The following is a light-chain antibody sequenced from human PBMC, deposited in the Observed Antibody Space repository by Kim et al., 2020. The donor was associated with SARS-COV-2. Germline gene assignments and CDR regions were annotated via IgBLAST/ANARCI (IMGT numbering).Light chain of an antibody. V-gene: IGLV2-18*02. Sequence: GQSVHISCTGTRSDVGSYNRVSWYQQPPGTAPKVMIYEVSNRPSGVPVRFSGSKSGNTASLTISGLQAEDEADYYCSSYTSSNTVVFGGGTQLTVL. CDR3: SSYTSSNTVV. J-gene: IGLJ2*01. CDR1: RSDVGSYNR. CDR2: EVS.